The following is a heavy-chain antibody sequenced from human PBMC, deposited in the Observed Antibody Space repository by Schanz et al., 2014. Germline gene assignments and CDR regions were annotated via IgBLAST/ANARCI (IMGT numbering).Heavy chain of an antibody. CDR2: IWNNGVTK. CDR1: GFSLNTYG. Sequence: QAQLMESGGGVVQPRTSLILSCSVSGFSLNTYGIHWFRQPAGKGLEWVAVIWNNGVTKYYADSVRGRFTISRDRFQNTLYLWMSSLRAEDTAVYYCARPRFDYGEVDYWGQGTLVTVSS. D-gene: IGHD4-17*01. J-gene: IGHJ4*02. V-gene: IGHV3-33*01. CDR3: ARPRFDYGEVDY.